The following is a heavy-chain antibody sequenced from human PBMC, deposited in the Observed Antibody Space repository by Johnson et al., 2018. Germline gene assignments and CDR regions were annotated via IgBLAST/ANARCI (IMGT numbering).Heavy chain of an antibody. J-gene: IGHJ3*01. D-gene: IGHD2-8*02. CDR1: GSTFSDYG. CDR3: ANDWRCCTCDPWFLTDAFDV. V-gene: IGHV3-30*18. CDR2: ISYDGTNT. Sequence: QVQLVESGGGVVQPGRPLKLSCAASGSTFSDYGMHWVRQAPGQGLEWVAAISYDGTNTYYADSVNDRFTVSRDNSKNTLYLQMDSLRLEDSAVYYCANDWRCCTCDPWFLTDAFDVCGQGTMVTVAS.